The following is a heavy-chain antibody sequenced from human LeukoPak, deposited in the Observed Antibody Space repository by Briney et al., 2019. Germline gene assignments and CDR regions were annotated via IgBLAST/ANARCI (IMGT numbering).Heavy chain of an antibody. J-gene: IGHJ4*02. V-gene: IGHV4-59*01. CDR1: GGSIGSYY. Sequence: SETLSFTCTVSGGSIGSYYWSWIRQPPGKGLEWIGYIYYSGSTNYNPSLKSRVTISVDTSKNQFSLTLSSVTPADTAVYYCAGRGCELLEPFDYWGQGTLVTVSS. D-gene: IGHD3-10*01. CDR2: IYYSGST. CDR3: AGRGCELLEPFDY.